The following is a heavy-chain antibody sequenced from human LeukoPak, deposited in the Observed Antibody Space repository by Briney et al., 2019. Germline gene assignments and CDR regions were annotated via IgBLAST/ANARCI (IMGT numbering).Heavy chain of an antibody. CDR2: INPSSGGT. D-gene: IGHD3-3*01. CDR1: GYTFTGYY. J-gene: IGHJ4*02. V-gene: IGHV1-2*06. Sequence: GASVKVSCKASGYTFTGYYMHWVRQAPGQGLEWMGRINPSSGGTNYAQKFQGRVTMTRDTSISTAYMELSRLTSDDTAVYYCARSLTPGIIQWSLDYWGQGALVTVSS. CDR3: ARSLTPGIIQWSLDY.